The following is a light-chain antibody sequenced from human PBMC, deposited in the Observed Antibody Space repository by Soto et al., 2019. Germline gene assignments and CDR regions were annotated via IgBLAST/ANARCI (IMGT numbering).Light chain of an antibody. CDR3: SSYITTSTRV. J-gene: IGLJ1*01. Sequence: QSALTHTAPASVTRGPSITISCTGSSSSVGGNKYVFWHVQQPGRATKLLFYEVSNLPSGVSNRFSGSKSGNTASLTISGLQGEDEADYYCSSYITTSTRVFGPGTKGTVL. CDR2: EVS. CDR1: SSSVGGNKY. V-gene: IGLV2-14*01.